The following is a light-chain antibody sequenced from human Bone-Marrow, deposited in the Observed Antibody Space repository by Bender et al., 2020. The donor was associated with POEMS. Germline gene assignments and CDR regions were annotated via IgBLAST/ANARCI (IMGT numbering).Light chain of an antibody. CDR2: AVS. Sequence: QSALTQPASVSGSPGQSITISCLGTSSDVGGFQYVSWYQQHPGKAPKVMIDAVSRRPSGVPDRFYGFKSGNTASLTISGLQAEDEADYYCCSYAGSYVVFGGGTKLTVL. J-gene: IGLJ2*01. CDR3: CSYAGSYVV. V-gene: IGLV2-11*01. CDR1: SSDVGGFQY.